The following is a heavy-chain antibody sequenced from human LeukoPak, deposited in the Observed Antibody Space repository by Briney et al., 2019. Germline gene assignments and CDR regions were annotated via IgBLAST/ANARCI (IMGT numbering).Heavy chain of an antibody. V-gene: IGHV3-23*01. CDR3: ARPPYYDFWNGYYPDY. J-gene: IGHJ4*02. Sequence: SGGSLRLSCAASGFTFSSYAMSWVRQAPGKVLEWGSAISGSAYDTYYADSVKGRFTISRDNSKNTLYLQMNTLRAEDTAIYYCARPPYYDFWNGYYPDYWGQGTLVTVSS. CDR2: ISGSAYDT. CDR1: GFTFSSYA. D-gene: IGHD3-3*01.